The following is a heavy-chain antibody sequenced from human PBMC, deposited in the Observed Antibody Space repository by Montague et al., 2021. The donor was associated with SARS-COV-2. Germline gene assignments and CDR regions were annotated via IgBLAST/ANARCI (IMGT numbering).Heavy chain of an antibody. V-gene: IGHV4-34*01. CDR3: ARGGSSSSGVY. J-gene: IGHJ4*02. CDR2: INHSGNA. D-gene: IGHD6-6*01. Sequence: SETLSLTCAVHGGSFSGYLWSWIRQPPGKGLEWIGQINHSGNANXNPSLMSRVTISVDMSKSQFSLKLSSVTAADTAVYYCARGGSSSSGVYWGQGILVTVSS. CDR1: GGSFSGYL.